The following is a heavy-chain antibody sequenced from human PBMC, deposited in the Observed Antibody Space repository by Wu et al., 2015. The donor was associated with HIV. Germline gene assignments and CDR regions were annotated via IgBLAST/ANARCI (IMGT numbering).Heavy chain of an antibody. V-gene: IGHV1-69*01. CDR1: GFTLNDYY. J-gene: IGHJ5*02. Sequence: QVHLVQSGAELKKPGASVRLSCKTSGFTLNDYYVHWVRQAPGQGLEWLGGVTPMFGSTNYAQKFQGRVTITSDVYRNIVYMEMGSLRSEDTAIYYCARELEDPAIMVRAGFDPWGQGTLVTVSS. D-gene: IGHD3-10*01. CDR2: VTPMFGST. CDR3: ARELEDPAIMVRAGFDP.